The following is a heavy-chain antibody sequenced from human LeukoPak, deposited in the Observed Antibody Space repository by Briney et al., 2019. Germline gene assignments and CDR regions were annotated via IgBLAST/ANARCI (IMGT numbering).Heavy chain of an antibody. CDR1: GFIFSSYW. CDR2: IKQDGSEK. CDR3: ASLWFGESNYYYGVDV. D-gene: IGHD3-10*01. J-gene: IGHJ6*04. Sequence: PGGSLRLSCAASGFIFSSYWMSWVRQAPGKGLEWLANIKQDGSEKYYVDSVKGRFTISRDNAKNSLYLQMNSLRAEDTAVYYCASLWFGESNYYYGVDVWGKGTTVTVSS. V-gene: IGHV3-7*03.